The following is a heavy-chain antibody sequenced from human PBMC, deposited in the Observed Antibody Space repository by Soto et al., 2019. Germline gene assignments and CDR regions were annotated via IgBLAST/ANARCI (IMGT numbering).Heavy chain of an antibody. D-gene: IGHD3-3*01. CDR2: INAGNGNT. CDR3: GRGPFGVVITYNWFDP. CDR1: GYTFTSYD. V-gene: IGHV1-3*01. Sequence: AAAKVSWKAAGYTFTSYDINWVRQAPGQRLEWMGWINAGNGNTKYSQKFQGRVTITRDTSASTAHMELSSLRSEDTAVYYCGRGPFGVVITYNWFDPWGRGTLVTVSS. J-gene: IGHJ5*02.